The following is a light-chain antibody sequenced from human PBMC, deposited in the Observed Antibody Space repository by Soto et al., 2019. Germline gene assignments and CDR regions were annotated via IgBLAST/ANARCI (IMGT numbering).Light chain of an antibody. CDR3: QQYESYPLT. J-gene: IGKJ4*01. CDR2: RAS. Sequence: DIQMTQSPSTLSASVGDRVTITCRASQSIHTWLAWYQQKPGKAPKLLIYRASSLESGVPSRFSGSGSGTALTLTISSLQPDDFATYYCQQYESYPLTFGGGTKVEI. V-gene: IGKV1-5*03. CDR1: QSIHTW.